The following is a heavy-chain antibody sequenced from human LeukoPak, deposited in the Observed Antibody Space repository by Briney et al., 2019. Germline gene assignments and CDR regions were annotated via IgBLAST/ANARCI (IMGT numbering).Heavy chain of an antibody. CDR2: ISSSSSYT. V-gene: IGHV3-21*04. CDR3: ARGYSSGWYQAFDI. Sequence: GGSLRLSCAASGFTFSSYSMNWVRQAPGKGLEWVSSISSSSSYTYYVDSVKGRFTISRDNAKNSLYLQMNSLRAEDTALYYCARGYSSGWYQAFDIWGQGTMVTVSS. CDR1: GFTFSSYS. J-gene: IGHJ3*02. D-gene: IGHD6-19*01.